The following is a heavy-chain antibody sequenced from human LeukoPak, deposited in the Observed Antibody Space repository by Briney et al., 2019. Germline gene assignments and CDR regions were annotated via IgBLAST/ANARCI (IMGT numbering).Heavy chain of an antibody. CDR1: GGSISSYY. D-gene: IGHD3-16*02. J-gene: IGHJ3*02. CDR3: ARSYDYVWGSYRPLAFDI. V-gene: IGHV4-59*08. CDR2: IYYSGST. Sequence: SETLSLTCTVSGGSISSYYWSWIRQPPGKGLEWIWYIYYSGSTNYNPSLKSRVTISVDTSKNQFSLKLSSVTAADTAVYYCARSYDYVWGSYRPLAFDIWGQGAMVTVSS.